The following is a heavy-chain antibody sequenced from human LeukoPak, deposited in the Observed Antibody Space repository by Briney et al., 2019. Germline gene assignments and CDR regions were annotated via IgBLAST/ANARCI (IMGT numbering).Heavy chain of an antibody. CDR2: INPSGGST. CDR3: AREGLGYCTGGSCSAFDS. J-gene: IGHJ4*02. D-gene: IGHD2-15*01. Sequence: ASVKVSCKASGYTFTSYYMHWVRQAPGQGLEWMGIINPSGGSTSYAQKFQGRVTMTRDTSTSTVYMELSSLRSEDTAVYYCAREGLGYCTGGSCSAFDSWGQGTLVTVSS. CDR1: GYTFTSYY. V-gene: IGHV1-46*01.